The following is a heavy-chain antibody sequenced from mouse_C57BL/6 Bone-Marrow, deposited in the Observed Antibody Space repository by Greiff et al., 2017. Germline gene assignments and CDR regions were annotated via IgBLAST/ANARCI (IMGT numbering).Heavy chain of an antibody. CDR3: ARSSGYFDY. D-gene: IGHD1-3*01. CDR1: GYTFTSYW. CDR2: INPSSGYT. Sequence: QVQLQQSGAELAKPGASVKLSCKASGYTFTSYWMHWVKQRPGQGLEWIGYINPSSGYTKYNQKFKDTATLTAYKSSSTAYMQLSSLTDVDSAVYDCARSSGYFDYWGQGTTLTVYS. J-gene: IGHJ2*01. V-gene: IGHV1-7*01.